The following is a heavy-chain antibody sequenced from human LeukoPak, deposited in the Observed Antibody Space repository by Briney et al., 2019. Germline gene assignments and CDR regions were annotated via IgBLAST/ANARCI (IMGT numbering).Heavy chain of an antibody. CDR1: GFTFSSYE. D-gene: IGHD5-18*01. CDR3: ARVHYNAAMVDIDY. J-gene: IGHJ4*02. Sequence: PGGSLRLSCAASGFTFSSYEMHWVRQAPGKGLEWISYISSSGSTIYYADSVKGRFTISRDNAKNSLYLQMNSLRAEDTAVYYCARVHYNAAMVDIDYRGRGTLVTVSS. V-gene: IGHV3-48*03. CDR2: ISSSGSTI.